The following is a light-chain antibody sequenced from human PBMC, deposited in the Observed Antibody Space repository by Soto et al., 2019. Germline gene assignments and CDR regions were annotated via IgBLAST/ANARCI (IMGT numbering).Light chain of an antibody. CDR2: GGN. J-gene: IGLJ1*01. Sequence: QSVLTQPPSVSGAPGQGVTISCAGSSANIGAPYDVHWYQHLPGTAPKLLLYGGNNRPSGVPDRFSGSRSGTSASLAITGLQAEDEADYYCQSYDISLNNYVFXTGTKLTVL. CDR1: SANIGAPYD. V-gene: IGLV1-40*01. CDR3: QSYDISLNNYV.